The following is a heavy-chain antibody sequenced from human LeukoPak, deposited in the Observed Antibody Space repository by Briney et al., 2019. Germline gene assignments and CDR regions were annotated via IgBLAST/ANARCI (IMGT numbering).Heavy chain of an antibody. D-gene: IGHD5-24*01. CDR2: INPSGGST. J-gene: IGHJ1*01. CDR1: GYTFTRYL. CDR3: ATGRDGYNSEYFQD. Sequence: GASVKVSCKASGYTFTRYLMHWVRQAPGQGLEWMGIINPSGGSTNYPQKFQGRVTMTRDTSTSTVYMELSSLRSEDTAVYFCATGRDGYNSEYFQDWGQGTLVTVSS. V-gene: IGHV1-46*01.